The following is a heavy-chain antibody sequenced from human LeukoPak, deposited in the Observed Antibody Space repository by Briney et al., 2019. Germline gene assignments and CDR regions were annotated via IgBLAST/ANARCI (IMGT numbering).Heavy chain of an antibody. V-gene: IGHV1-24*01. J-gene: IGHJ5*02. CDR2: FDPEDGET. CDR1: GYTLTELS. D-gene: IGHD6-13*01. Sequence: ASVKVSYKVSGYTLTELSMHWVRQAPGKGLEWMGGFDPEDGETIYAQKFQGRVTITRDTSASTAYMELSSLRSEDTAVYYCARHKHAAAGIGRWFDPWGQGTLVTVSS. CDR3: ARHKHAAAGIGRWFDP.